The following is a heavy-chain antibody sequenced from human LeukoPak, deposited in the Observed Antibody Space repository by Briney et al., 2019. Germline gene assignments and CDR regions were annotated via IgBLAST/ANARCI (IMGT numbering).Heavy chain of an antibody. J-gene: IGHJ4*02. CDR3: ARLHYDVLTGPFDY. D-gene: IGHD3-9*01. Sequence: GGSLRLSCAASGFTFSSYGMHWVRQAPGRGLEWVAFIRYDGSNKYYADSVKGRFTISRENSKSTLWLQMNSLRAEDTAVYYCARLHYDVLTGPFDYWGQGTLVTVSS. CDR2: IRYDGSNK. CDR1: GFTFSSYG. V-gene: IGHV3-30*02.